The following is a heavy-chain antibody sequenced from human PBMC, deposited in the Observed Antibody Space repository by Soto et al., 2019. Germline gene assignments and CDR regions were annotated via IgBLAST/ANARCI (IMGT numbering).Heavy chain of an antibody. V-gene: IGHV1-18*04. CDR2: ISAYNGNT. CDR3: AMSGIAAAGTGRYYYYGMDV. CDR1: GYTFTSYG. Sequence: ASVKVSCKASGYTFTSYGISWVRQAPGQGLEWRGWISAYNGNTKYAQKLQGRVTMTTDTSTSIVYSELRSLRSDDTAVYYCAMSGIAAAGTGRYYYYGMDVWGQGPTVTVSS. J-gene: IGHJ6*02. D-gene: IGHD6-13*01.